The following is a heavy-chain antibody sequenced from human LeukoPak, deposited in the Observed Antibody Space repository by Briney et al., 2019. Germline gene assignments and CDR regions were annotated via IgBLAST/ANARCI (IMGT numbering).Heavy chain of an antibody. CDR2: ISGSGGST. Sequence: GGSLRLSCAASGFIFSRYGLSWVRQAPGKGLEWVSTISGSGGSTYYADSVKGRFTISRDNYQNTLYLQMNSLRAEDTAVYYCAKGKIAVAGGMDFDYWGQGTLVTVSS. J-gene: IGHJ4*02. CDR3: AKGKIAVAGGMDFDY. CDR1: GFIFSRYG. V-gene: IGHV3-23*01. D-gene: IGHD6-19*01.